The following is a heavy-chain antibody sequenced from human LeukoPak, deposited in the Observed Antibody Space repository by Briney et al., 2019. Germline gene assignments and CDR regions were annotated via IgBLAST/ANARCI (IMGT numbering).Heavy chain of an antibody. D-gene: IGHD3-22*01. Sequence: SETLSLTCTVSGGSISSSSYYWGWIRQPPGKGLEWIGSIYYSGSTYYNPSLKSRVTISVDTSKNQFSLKLSSVTAADTAVYYCALRPGGGYYFDYWGQGTLVTVSS. J-gene: IGHJ4*02. CDR2: IYYSGST. V-gene: IGHV4-39*07. CDR1: GGSISSSSYY. CDR3: ALRPGGGYYFDY.